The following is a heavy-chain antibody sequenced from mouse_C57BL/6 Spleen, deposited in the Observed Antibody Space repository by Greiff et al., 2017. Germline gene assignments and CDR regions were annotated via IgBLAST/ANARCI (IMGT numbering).Heavy chain of an antibody. D-gene: IGHD1-1*01. J-gene: IGHJ1*03. V-gene: IGHV1-69*01. CDR3: ARARNYYGSSGDWYFDV. CDR1: GYTFTSYW. Sequence: VQLQQSGAELVMPGASVKLSCKASGYTFTSYWMHWVKQRPGQGLEWIGEIDPSDSYTNYNQKFKGKSTLTVDKSSSTAYMQLSSLTSEDSAVYYCARARNYYGSSGDWYFDVWGTGTTVTVSS. CDR2: IDPSDSYT.